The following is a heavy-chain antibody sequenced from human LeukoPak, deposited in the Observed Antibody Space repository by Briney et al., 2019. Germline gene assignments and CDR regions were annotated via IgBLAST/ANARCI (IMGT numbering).Heavy chain of an antibody. CDR1: GGSISSYY. CDR3: ARGMAATFLYYYYYYMDV. Sequence: SETLSLTCTVSGGSISSYYWSWIRQPPGKGLEWIGYIYYSGSTNYNPSLKSRVTISVDTSKNQFSLKLSSVTAADTAVYYCARGMAATFLYYYYYYMDVWGKGTTVTVSS. CDR2: IYYSGST. J-gene: IGHJ6*03. D-gene: IGHD2-15*01. V-gene: IGHV4-59*01.